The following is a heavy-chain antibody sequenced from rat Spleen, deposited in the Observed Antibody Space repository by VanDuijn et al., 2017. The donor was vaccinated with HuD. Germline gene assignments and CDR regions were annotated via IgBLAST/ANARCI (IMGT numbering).Heavy chain of an antibody. CDR2: ISYDGSST. J-gene: IGHJ2*01. CDR3: ARHRLLHLDY. V-gene: IGHV5-29*01. Sequence: EVQLVESGGGLVQPGRSLKLSCAASGFTFSNYGMAWVRQAPTKGLEWVATISYDGSSTYYRDSVKGRFTISRDNPKSTLYLQMDSLRSEDTATYYCARHRLLHLDYWGQGVMVTVSS. D-gene: IGHD1-1*01. CDR1: GFTFSNYG.